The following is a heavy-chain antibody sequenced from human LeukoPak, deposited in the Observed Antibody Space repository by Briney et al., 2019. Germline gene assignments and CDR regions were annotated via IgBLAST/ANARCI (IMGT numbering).Heavy chain of an antibody. V-gene: IGHV3-30-3*01. CDR3: ARVRYEDTATLDY. CDR2: ISYDGSNK. Sequence: GGSLRLSCAASGFTFSSYAMHWVRQAPGKGLEWVAVISYDGSNKYYADSVKGRFTISRDNSKNTLYLQMNSLRAEDTAVYYCARVRYEDTATLDYWGQGTLVTVSS. J-gene: IGHJ4*02. CDR1: GFTFSSYA. D-gene: IGHD5-18*01.